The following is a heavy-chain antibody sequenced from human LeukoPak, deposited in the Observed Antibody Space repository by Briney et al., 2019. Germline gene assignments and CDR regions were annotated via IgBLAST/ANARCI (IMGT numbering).Heavy chain of an antibody. CDR1: GFTFSSYW. CDR2: ISSSSSYI. J-gene: IGHJ4*02. CDR3: TGPLVLDY. D-gene: IGHD6-13*01. V-gene: IGHV3-21*01. Sequence: GGSLRLSCAASGFTFSSYWMSWVRQAPGKGLEWVSSISSSSSYIYYADSVKGRFTISRDNAKNSLYLQMNSLRAEDTAVYYCTGPLVLDYWGQGTLVTVSS.